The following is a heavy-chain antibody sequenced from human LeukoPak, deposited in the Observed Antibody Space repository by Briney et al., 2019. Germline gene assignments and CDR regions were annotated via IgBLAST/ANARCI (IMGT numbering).Heavy chain of an antibody. J-gene: IGHJ4*02. CDR1: GFTFSSYA. CDR3: ARGPTTTVDY. V-gene: IGHV3-30*04. CDR2: ISYDGSNK. D-gene: IGHD5-12*01. Sequence: PGGSLRLSCAASGFTFSSYAMHWVRQAPGKGLEWVAVISYDGSNKYYADSVKGRFTISRDNSKNTLYLQMNSLRAEDTAVYYCARGPTTTVDYWGQGTLVTVSS.